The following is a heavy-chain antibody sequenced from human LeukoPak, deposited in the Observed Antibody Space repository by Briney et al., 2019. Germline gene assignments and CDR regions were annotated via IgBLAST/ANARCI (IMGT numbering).Heavy chain of an antibody. CDR2: INPNSGDT. CDR1: GYTFTSYY. CDR3: AGDIGFRNAFNI. Sequence: ASLKVSCKASGYTFTSYYMHWVRRAPGQGLEWMGRINPNSGDTKFAQKFQGRVTLTRDTSISTAYMELTSLTSADTAVYYCAGDIGFRNAFNIWGQGTLVTVSP. J-gene: IGHJ3*02. D-gene: IGHD3-10*01. V-gene: IGHV1-2*06.